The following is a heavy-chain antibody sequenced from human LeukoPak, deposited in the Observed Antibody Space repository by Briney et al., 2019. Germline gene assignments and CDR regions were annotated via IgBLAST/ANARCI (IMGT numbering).Heavy chain of an antibody. V-gene: IGHV3-9*01. CDR1: GFTFSSYS. D-gene: IGHD6-13*01. CDR2: ISWNSGSI. Sequence: GGSLRLSCAASGFTFSSYSMNWVRQAPGKGLEWVSGISWNSGSIGYADSVKGRFTISRDNAKNSLYLQMNSLRAEDTALYYCAKDIGAAENYWGQGTLVTVSS. CDR3: AKDIGAAENY. J-gene: IGHJ4*02.